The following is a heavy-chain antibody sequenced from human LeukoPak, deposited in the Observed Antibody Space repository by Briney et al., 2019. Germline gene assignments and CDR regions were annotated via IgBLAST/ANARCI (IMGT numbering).Heavy chain of an antibody. V-gene: IGHV3-23*01. CDR3: AKVGGSGSSYYFDY. D-gene: IGHD1-26*01. Sequence: PGGSLRLSCAASGFTFSSYAMSWVRQAPGKGLEWVSDISGSGGSTYYADSVKGRFTISRDNSKNTLYLQMNSLRAEDTAVYYCAKVGGSGSSYYFDYWGQGTLVTVSS. J-gene: IGHJ4*02. CDR1: GFTFSSYA. CDR2: ISGSGGST.